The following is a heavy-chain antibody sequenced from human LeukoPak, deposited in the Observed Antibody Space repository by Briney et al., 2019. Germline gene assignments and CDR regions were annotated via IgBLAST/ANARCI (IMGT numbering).Heavy chain of an antibody. V-gene: IGHV3-23*01. D-gene: IGHD3-10*01. J-gene: IGHJ4*02. CDR3: VKGFVHPTYYFDY. CDR1: GFTFSNYA. CDR2: ITGSGDGT. Sequence: GGSLRLSCAASGFTFSNYAMMWVRQAPGKRLEWVSSITGSGDGTYYADSVRGRFTISSDNSENTLYLQLNSLRAGDTAVYFCVKGFVHPTYYFDYWGQGTLVTVSS.